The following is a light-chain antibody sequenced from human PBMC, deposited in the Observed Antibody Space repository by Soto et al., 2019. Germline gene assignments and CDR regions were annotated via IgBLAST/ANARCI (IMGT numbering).Light chain of an antibody. CDR1: SSNIGNNY. V-gene: IGLV1-51*02. CDR3: GTLDSSLSVYV. Sequence: QSVLTQPPSVSAAPGQKVTISCSGSSSNIGNNYVSWYQQLPGTAPKLLIYENNKRPSGIPDRFSGSKSGTSATLGITGLQTGDEADYYCGTLDSSLSVYVFGTGTKPPS. CDR2: ENN. J-gene: IGLJ1*01.